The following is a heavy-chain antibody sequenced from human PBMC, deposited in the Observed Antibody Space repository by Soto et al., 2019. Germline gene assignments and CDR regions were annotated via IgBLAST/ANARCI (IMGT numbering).Heavy chain of an antibody. V-gene: IGHV4-59*08. CDR1: GGSISHYY. Sequence: KSSETLSLTCTVSGGSISHYYWSWIRQSPGKGLEWIGYAYYSGSTDYNPSLKSRVTMSVDTSKNHFSLQLTSVTAADTAVYYCARQPGYCYGGDCYRYWRFDIWGRGALVTVSS. J-gene: IGHJ2*01. CDR2: AYYSGST. CDR3: ARQPGYCYGGDCYRYWRFDI. D-gene: IGHD2-15*01.